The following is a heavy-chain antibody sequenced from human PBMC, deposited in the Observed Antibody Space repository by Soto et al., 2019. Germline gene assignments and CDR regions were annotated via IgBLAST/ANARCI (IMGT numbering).Heavy chain of an antibody. J-gene: IGHJ5*02. CDR1: GFTFDDYG. D-gene: IGHD2-15*01. CDR2: INWNGGRI. V-gene: IGHV3-20*04. CDR3: ARVIGAYNWFDP. Sequence: EVPLVESGGGVVRPGGSLRLSCAASGFTFDDYGMSWVRQAPGKGLEWVSGINWNGGRIGYADSVKGRSTISRDNAKNSLYLQMNSLRAEDTALYYCARVIGAYNWFDPWGQGTLVTVSS.